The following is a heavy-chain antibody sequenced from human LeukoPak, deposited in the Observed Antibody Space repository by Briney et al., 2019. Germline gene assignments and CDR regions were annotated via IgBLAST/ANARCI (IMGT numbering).Heavy chain of an antibody. D-gene: IGHD1-7*01. CDR1: GFTFSSYS. CDR2: ISSSSTI. J-gene: IGHJ4*02. CDR3: ARGVNWNYVVYYFDY. Sequence: GGSLRLSXAASGFTFSSYSMNRVRQAPGKGLEWVSYISSSSTIYYADSVKGRFTISRDNAKNSLYLQMNSLRAEDTAVYYCARGVNWNYVVYYFDYWGQGTLVTVSS. V-gene: IGHV3-48*01.